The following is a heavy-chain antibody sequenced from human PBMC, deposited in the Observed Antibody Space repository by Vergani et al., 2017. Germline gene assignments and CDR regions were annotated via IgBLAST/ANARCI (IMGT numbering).Heavy chain of an antibody. Sequence: EVQLLESGGGLVQPGGSLRLSCAASGFTFSSYAMSWVRQAPGKGLEWVSVIYSGGSTYYADSVKGRFTISRDNSKNTLYLQMNSLRAEDTAVYYCARSTPEYSSSPFDYWGQGTLVTVSS. CDR2: IYSGGST. V-gene: IGHV3-23*03. CDR1: GFTFSSYA. CDR3: ARSTPEYSSSPFDY. J-gene: IGHJ4*02. D-gene: IGHD6-6*01.